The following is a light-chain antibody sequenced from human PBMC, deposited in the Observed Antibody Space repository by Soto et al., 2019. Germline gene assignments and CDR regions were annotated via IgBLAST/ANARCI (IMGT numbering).Light chain of an antibody. Sequence: QSALTQPASVSGSPGQSITISCTGTSSDIGGYNYVSWYQQLPGKVPKLIIYDVSNRPSGVSDRFSGSKSGNAASLTISGLQAEDEADYYCSSYKNTSTLYVFGTGTKLTVL. J-gene: IGLJ1*01. CDR3: SSYKNTSTLYV. CDR2: DVS. CDR1: SSDIGGYNY. V-gene: IGLV2-14*03.